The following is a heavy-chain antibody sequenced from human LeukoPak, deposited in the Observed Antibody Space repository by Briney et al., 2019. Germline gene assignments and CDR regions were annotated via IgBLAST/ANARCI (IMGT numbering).Heavy chain of an antibody. V-gene: IGHV4-34*01. Sequence: PSETLSLTCTFSGGSISSYYWSWIRQSPGKGLEWIGEINHSGSTNYNPSLKSRVTISVDTSKNQFSLKLSSATAADTTVYYCARRGSSGYDYWGQGTLVTVSS. J-gene: IGHJ4*02. CDR1: GGSISSYY. CDR2: INHSGST. D-gene: IGHD3-22*01. CDR3: ARRGSSGYDY.